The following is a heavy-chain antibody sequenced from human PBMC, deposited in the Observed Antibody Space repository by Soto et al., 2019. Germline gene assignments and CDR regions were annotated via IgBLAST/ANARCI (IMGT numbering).Heavy chain of an antibody. CDR2: INPYTGGT. J-gene: IGHJ4*02. CDR3: ARVPIVGGAPSYCDS. CDR1: GYTFTDFY. D-gene: IGHD3-16*01. Sequence: QVQLVQSGAEVKKPGASVKVSCKASGYTFTDFYMHWVRQAPVQGLEWLGWINPYTGGTNYAQKLQDRGTMARDTSFSAAYLDLSRLTSDDTAVYYCARVPIVGGAPSYCDSWGQGTLVTASS. V-gene: IGHV1-2*02.